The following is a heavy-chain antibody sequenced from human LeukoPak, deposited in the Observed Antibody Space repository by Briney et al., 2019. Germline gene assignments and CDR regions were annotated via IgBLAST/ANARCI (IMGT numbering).Heavy chain of an antibody. V-gene: IGHV3-64*01. CDR2: ISSNGGST. J-gene: IGHJ4*02. CDR1: GFTFSSYA. CDR3: ARDDTWGTNY. Sequence: GGSLRLSCAASGFTFSSYAMHWVRQAPGKGLEYVSAISSNGGSTYYANSVKGRFTISRDNSKNTLYLQMGSLRAEDTAVYYCARDDTWGTNYWGQGTLVTVSS. D-gene: IGHD1-1*01.